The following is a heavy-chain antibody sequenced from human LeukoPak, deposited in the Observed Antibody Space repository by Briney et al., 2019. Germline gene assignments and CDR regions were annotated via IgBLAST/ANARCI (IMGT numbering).Heavy chain of an antibody. J-gene: IGHJ4*02. V-gene: IGHV4-34*01. Sequence: SETLSLTCAVYGGSFSGYYWSWIRQPPGKGLEWIGEINHSGSTNYNPSLKSRVTISVDTSKNQFSLKLSSVTAADTAVYYCARVGYCGGGSCWGQGTLVTVSS. CDR2: INHSGST. CDR3: ARVGYCGGGSC. CDR1: GGSFSGYY. D-gene: IGHD2-15*01.